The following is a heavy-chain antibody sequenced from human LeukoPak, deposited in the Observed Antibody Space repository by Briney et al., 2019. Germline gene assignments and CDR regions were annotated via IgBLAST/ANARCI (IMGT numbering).Heavy chain of an antibody. Sequence: SETLSLTCAVYGGSFSGYYWSWIRQPPGKGLEWIGEINHSGSTNYNPSLKSRVTISVDTSKNQFSLKLSSVTAADTAVYYCARNKRAYGSRSYYGNWFDPWGQGTLVTVSS. J-gene: IGHJ5*02. CDR3: ARNKRAYGSRSYYGNWFDP. V-gene: IGHV4-34*01. D-gene: IGHD3-10*01. CDR2: INHSGST. CDR1: GGSFSGYY.